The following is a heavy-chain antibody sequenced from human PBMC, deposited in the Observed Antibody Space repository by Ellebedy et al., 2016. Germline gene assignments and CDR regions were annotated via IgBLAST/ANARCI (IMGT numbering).Heavy chain of an antibody. D-gene: IGHD5-24*01. J-gene: IGHJ5*02. CDR2: INPNSGGT. Sequence: ASVKVSCXASGYTFTGYYMHWVRQAPGQGLEWMGWINPNSGGTNYAQKFQGRVTMTRDTSISTAYMELSRLRSDDTAVYYCAREGVGDGYNLEGFDPWGQGTLVTVSS. CDR1: GYTFTGYY. CDR3: AREGVGDGYNLEGFDP. V-gene: IGHV1-2*02.